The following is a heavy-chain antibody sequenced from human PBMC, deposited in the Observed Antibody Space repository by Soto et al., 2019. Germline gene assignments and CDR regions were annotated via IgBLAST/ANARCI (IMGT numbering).Heavy chain of an antibody. V-gene: IGHV1-69*13. J-gene: IGHJ4*02. D-gene: IGHD5-18*01. Sequence: SVKVSCKASGYTFSSYAICGVRQAPGQGLEWMGGIIPIFGTANYAQKFQGRVTITADESTSTAYMELSSLRSEDTAVYYCAGGYSYVYLRAPLDYWGQGTLVTVSS. CDR1: GYTFSSYA. CDR3: AGGYSYVYLRAPLDY. CDR2: IIPIFGTA.